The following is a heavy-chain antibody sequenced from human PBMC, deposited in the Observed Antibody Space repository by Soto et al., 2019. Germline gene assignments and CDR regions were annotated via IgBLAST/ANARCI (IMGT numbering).Heavy chain of an antibody. D-gene: IGHD1-20*01. Sequence: SETLSLTCTVSGVSITPYYWTWIRHPPGKGLEWIGYVYHTGNTYYNPSLKSRVTISLDTSKNQVSLRLKSVTAADTAVYYCAREKYHWKLWGQGILFTVSS. V-gene: IGHV4-59*01. J-gene: IGHJ4*02. CDR1: GVSITPYY. CDR2: VYHTGNT. CDR3: AREKYHWKL.